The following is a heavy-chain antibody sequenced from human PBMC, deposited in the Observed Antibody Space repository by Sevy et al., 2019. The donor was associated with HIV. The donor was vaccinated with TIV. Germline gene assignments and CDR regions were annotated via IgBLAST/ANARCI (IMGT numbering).Heavy chain of an antibody. J-gene: IGHJ5*02. Sequence: ASVKVSCKASGYTFSSYGISWVRQAPGQGLEWMGWIGAYNGNSNYVQKLQARITMTTEISTSTAYMELRSLRSDDTAVYYCARLSTARGESNWFDPWGQGTLVTVSS. D-gene: IGHD3-16*01. CDR1: GYTFSSYG. V-gene: IGHV1-18*01. CDR2: IGAYNGNS. CDR3: ARLSTARGESNWFDP.